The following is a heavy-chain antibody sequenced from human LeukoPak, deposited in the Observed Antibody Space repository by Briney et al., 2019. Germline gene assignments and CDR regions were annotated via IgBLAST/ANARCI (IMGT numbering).Heavy chain of an antibody. D-gene: IGHD3-22*01. J-gene: IGHJ4*02. Sequence: SETLSLTCTVSGGSISNYYWSWIRQPPGKGLEWIGHIYYSGSTNYNPSLKSRVTIPVDTSKNQFSLKLSSVTAADTAVYYCARSYYYDSSGYYPIDYWGQGTLVTVSS. V-gene: IGHV4-59*08. CDR3: ARSYYYDSSGYYPIDY. CDR1: GGSISNYY. CDR2: IYYSGST.